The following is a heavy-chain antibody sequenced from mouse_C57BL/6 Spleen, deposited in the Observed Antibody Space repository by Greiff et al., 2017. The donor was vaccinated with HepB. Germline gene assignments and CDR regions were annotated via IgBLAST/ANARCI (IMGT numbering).Heavy chain of an antibody. Sequence: EVKVVESGPELVKPGASVKMSCKASGYTFTDYNMHWVKQSHGKSLEWIGYINPNNGGTSYNQKFKGKATLTVNKSSSTAYMELRSLTSEDSAVYYCAREGLRRPYYYAMDYWGQGTSVTVSS. D-gene: IGHD2-4*01. J-gene: IGHJ4*01. V-gene: IGHV1-22*01. CDR1: GYTFTDYN. CDR2: INPNNGGT. CDR3: AREGLRRPYYYAMDY.